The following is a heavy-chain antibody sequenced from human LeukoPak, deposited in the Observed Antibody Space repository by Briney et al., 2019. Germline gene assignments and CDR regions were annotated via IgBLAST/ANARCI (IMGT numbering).Heavy chain of an antibody. D-gene: IGHD3-9*01. V-gene: IGHV3-30*02. Sequence: GGSLRLSCAASGFTFSSYGMHWVRLAPGKGLEWVAFIRFDGSNKDYADSVKGRFTISRDNSKNTLYLQMNSLRAEDTAVYYCARDPLTPYDYYMDVWGRGTTVTVSS. CDR3: ARDPLTPYDYYMDV. J-gene: IGHJ6*03. CDR2: IRFDGSNK. CDR1: GFTFSSYG.